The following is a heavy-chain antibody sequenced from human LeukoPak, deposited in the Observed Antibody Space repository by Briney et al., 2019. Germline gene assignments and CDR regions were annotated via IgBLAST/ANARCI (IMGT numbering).Heavy chain of an antibody. J-gene: IGHJ3*02. CDR1: GGSFSTYY. CDR3: ARLRRLRDGYNAFDI. D-gene: IGHD5-24*01. Sequence: SETLSLTCTVSGGSFSTYYWSWIRQPPGKRLEWIGYIYTTGSTNYNPSLKSRVTISVDTSKKQFSLKLRSVTAADTAVYYCARLRRLRDGYNAFDIWGQGRMVTVSS. V-gene: IGHV4-4*08. CDR2: IYTTGST.